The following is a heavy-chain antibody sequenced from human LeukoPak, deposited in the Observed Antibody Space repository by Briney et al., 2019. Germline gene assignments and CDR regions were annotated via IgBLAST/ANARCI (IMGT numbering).Heavy chain of an antibody. J-gene: IGHJ6*02. CDR1: GYTFTSYG. V-gene: IGHV1-18*01. Sequence: EASVKVSCKASGYTFTSYGISWVRQAPGQGLEWMGWISAYNGNTNYAQKLQGRVTMTTDTSTSTAYMELRSLRSDDTAVYYCARVCITMVRGVILYYYGMDVWGQETTVTVSS. CDR2: ISAYNGNT. CDR3: ARVCITMVRGVILYYYGMDV. D-gene: IGHD3-10*01.